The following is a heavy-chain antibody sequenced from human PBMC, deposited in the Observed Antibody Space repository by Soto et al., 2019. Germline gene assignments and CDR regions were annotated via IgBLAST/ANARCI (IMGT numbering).Heavy chain of an antibody. V-gene: IGHV3-48*02. CDR2: ITSSSTTI. J-gene: IGHJ5*02. Sequence: GGSLGLSCAASGFTFSTYSMNWVRQAPGKGLEWISYITSSSTTIFYADSVKGRSTISRDNAKNSLYLQMNSLRDEDTSVYYCARDNGIAGSFDPWGQGTLVTVSS. D-gene: IGHD6-13*01. CDR3: ARDNGIAGSFDP. CDR1: GFTFSTYS.